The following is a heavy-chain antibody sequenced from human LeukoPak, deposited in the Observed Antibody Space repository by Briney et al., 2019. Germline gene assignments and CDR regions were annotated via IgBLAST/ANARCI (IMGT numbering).Heavy chain of an antibody. J-gene: IGHJ6*02. Sequence: KPSETLSLTCAVYGGSFSGYYWSWIRQPPGKGLEWIGEINHSGSTNYNPSLKSRVTISVDTSKNQFSLKLSSVTAADTAVYYCARAVMITFGGRYYGMDVWGQGTTVTVSS. CDR3: ARAVMITFGGRYYGMDV. CDR2: INHSGST. V-gene: IGHV4-34*01. D-gene: IGHD3-16*01. CDR1: GGSFSGYY.